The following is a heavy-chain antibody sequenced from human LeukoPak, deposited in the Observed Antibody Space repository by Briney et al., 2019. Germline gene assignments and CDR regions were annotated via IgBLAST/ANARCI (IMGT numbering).Heavy chain of an antibody. J-gene: IGHJ4*02. CDR2: INHSGST. Sequence: PSETLSLTCAVYGGSFSGYYWSWIRQPPGKGLEWIGEINHSGSTNYNPSLKSRVTISVDTSKNQFSLKLSSVTAADTAVYYCARGPQGDFDYWGQGTLVTVSS. CDR1: GGSFSGYY. CDR3: ARGPQGDFDY. V-gene: IGHV4-34*01.